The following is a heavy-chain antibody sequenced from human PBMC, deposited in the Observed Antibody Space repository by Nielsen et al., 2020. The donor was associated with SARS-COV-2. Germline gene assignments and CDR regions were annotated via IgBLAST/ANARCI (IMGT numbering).Heavy chain of an antibody. CDR1: GFTFSSYA. CDR3: ARRRYDMLTGTEAFDI. D-gene: IGHD3-9*01. CDR2: VSYSGNT. J-gene: IGHJ3*02. V-gene: IGHV4-59*12. Sequence: GSLRLSCAASGFTFSSYAMSWIRQPPGKELEWIGTVSYSGNTFYNPALNSRVTISLDTSKKQFSLNLISVTAADTAVYYCARRRYDMLTGTEAFDIWGQGTTVTVSS.